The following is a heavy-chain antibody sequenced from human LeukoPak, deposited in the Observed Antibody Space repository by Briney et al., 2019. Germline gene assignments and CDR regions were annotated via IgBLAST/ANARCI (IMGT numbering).Heavy chain of an antibody. J-gene: IGHJ6*03. V-gene: IGHV3-23*01. CDR3: ARDLPTVTYDTTFYDYYYYYMDV. CDR1: GFSFSSYA. Sequence: PGGSLRLSCAVSGFSFSSYAMAWVRQAPGKGLEWVSAISDSGANTYYADSVKGRFTVSRDNSKNTLYLQMNSLRAEDTAVYYCARDLPTVTYDTTFYDYYYYYMDVWGKGTTVTVSS. D-gene: IGHD4-11*01. CDR2: ISDSGANT.